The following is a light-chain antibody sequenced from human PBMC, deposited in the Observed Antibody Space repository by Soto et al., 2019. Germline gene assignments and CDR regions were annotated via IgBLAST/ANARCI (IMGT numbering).Light chain of an antibody. V-gene: IGKV1-5*03. CDR2: KAS. CDR3: QYWDDYSWT. CDR1: QSITDW. J-gene: IGKJ1*01. Sequence: DIQMTQSPSTLSASVGDRVTITCRASQSITDWLAWYQQKPGKAPKLLIYKASNLEGGVPSRFSGSGSGTEFTLAISSLQPDDFATYYCQYWDDYSWTFGQGTEVEIK.